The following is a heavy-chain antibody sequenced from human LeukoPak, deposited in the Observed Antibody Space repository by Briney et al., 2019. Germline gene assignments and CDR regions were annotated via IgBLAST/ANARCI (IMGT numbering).Heavy chain of an antibody. V-gene: IGHV3-49*04. J-gene: IGHJ4*02. CDR1: GFTFGDYA. D-gene: IGHD3-3*01. CDR2: IRSKAYGGTT. Sequence: GGSLRLSSTAAGFTFGDYAMSWVRQASGKGLEWVGFIRSKAYGGTTEYAASVKGRFTISRDDSKSIAYLQMNSLKTEDTAVYYCTRDPTLGWYYDFWSGYSTGYWGQGTLVTVSS. CDR3: TRDPTLGWYYDFWSGYSTGY.